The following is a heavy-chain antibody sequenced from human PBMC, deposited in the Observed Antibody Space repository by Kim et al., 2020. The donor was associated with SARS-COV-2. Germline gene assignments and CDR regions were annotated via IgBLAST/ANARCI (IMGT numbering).Heavy chain of an antibody. CDR2: ISSDGNNK. Sequence: GGSLRLSCVASGFTFSTYAMHWVRHAPDKGLEWVTLISSDGNNKYFADSVKGRFTISRDNSKNTLYLQMNNLRVEDTAVYYCAKSGGGGIATAGSFYYGMDVWGQATTVTVSS. CDR3: AKSGGGGIATAGSFYYGMDV. D-gene: IGHD6-13*01. J-gene: IGHJ6*02. V-gene: IGHV3-30*18. CDR1: GFTFSTYA.